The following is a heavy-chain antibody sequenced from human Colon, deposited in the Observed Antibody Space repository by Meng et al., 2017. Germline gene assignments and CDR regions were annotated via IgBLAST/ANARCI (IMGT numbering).Heavy chain of an antibody. CDR3: ISRPSIVKALN. V-gene: IGHV3-73*01. CDR2: IKSKVESYAT. Sequence: GESLKISCTGSGFTFSGSDFHWVRQASGKGLEWVGRIKSKVESYATAYAASVKGRFTLSVDDSKNTAYLQMSSLKMDDTCIYYCISRPSIVKALNWGQGTLVTVSS. D-gene: IGHD3-3*02. J-gene: IGHJ1*01. CDR1: GFTFSGSD.